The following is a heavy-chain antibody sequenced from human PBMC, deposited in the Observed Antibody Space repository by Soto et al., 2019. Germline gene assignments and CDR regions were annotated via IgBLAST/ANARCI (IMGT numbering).Heavy chain of an antibody. J-gene: IGHJ4*02. V-gene: IGHV4-31*03. CDR2: IYYSGST. D-gene: IGHD2-2*01. CDR3: ARGRDIVVVPAAMGIVVVTDFDY. Sequence: SETLSLTCTVSGGSISRGDYYWSWIRQHPGKGLEWIGYIYYSGSTYYNPSLKSRVTISVDTSKNQFSLKLSSVTAADTAVYYCARGRDIVVVPAAMGIVVVTDFDYWGQGTLVTVSS. CDR1: GGSISRGDYY.